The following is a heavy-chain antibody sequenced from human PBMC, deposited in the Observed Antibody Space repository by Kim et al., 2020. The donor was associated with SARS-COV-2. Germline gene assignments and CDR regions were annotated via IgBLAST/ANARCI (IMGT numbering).Heavy chain of an antibody. J-gene: IGHJ4*02. CDR2: IYHSGST. CDR1: GGSISSSNW. Sequence: SETLSLTCAVSGGSISSSNWWSWVRQPPGKGLEWIGEIYHSGSTNYNPSLKSRVTISVDKSKNQFSLKLSSVTAADTAVYYCARGRLRLGELSLYRGHFDYWGQGTLVTVSS. CDR3: ARGRLRLGELSLYRGHFDY. D-gene: IGHD3-16*02. V-gene: IGHV4-4*02.